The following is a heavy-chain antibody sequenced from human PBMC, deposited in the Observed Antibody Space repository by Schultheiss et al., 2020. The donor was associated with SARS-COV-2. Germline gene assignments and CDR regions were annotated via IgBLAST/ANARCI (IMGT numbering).Heavy chain of an antibody. CDR1: GYTFTSYG. D-gene: IGHD4-17*01. CDR2: ISAYNGNT. CDR3: ARDYGDYYYGMDV. Sequence: ASVKVSCKASGYTFTSYGISWVRQAPGQGLEWMGWISAYNGNTNYAQKLQGRVTITADKSTSTAYMELSSLRSEDTAVYYCARDYGDYYYGMDVWGQGTTVTVSS. V-gene: IGHV1-18*01. J-gene: IGHJ6*02.